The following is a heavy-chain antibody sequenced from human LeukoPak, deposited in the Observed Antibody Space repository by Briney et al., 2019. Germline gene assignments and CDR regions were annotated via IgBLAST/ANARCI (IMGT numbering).Heavy chain of an antibody. Sequence: GGSLRLSCAASGFTFSLYAMNWVRQAPGKGLEWVSYIDSGSDDIHYTDSVRGRFTISRDNAKNTLYLQMKSLRAEDTAVYYCARDTYQPSLIDSWGQGTLVAVSS. CDR3: ARDTYQPSLIDS. D-gene: IGHD2-2*01. V-gene: IGHV3-21*05. CDR2: IDSGSDDI. CDR1: GFTFSLYA. J-gene: IGHJ4*02.